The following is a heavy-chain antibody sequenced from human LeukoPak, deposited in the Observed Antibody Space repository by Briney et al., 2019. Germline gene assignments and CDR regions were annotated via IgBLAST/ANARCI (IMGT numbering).Heavy chain of an antibody. D-gene: IGHD2-15*01. CDR2: IIPIFGTA. V-gene: IGHV1-69*13. J-gene: IGHJ5*02. Sequence: ASVKVSCKASGYTFTSYYMHWARQAPGQGLEWMGGIIPIFGTANYAQKFQGRVTITADESTSTAYMELSSLRSEDTAVYYCATTRNPYCSGGSCYYNWFDPWGQGTLVTVSS. CDR3: ATTRNPYCSGGSCYYNWFDP. CDR1: GYTFTSYY.